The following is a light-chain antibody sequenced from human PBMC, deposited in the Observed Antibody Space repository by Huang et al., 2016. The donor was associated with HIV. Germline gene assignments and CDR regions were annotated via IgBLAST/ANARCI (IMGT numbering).Light chain of an antibody. J-gene: IGKJ1*01. CDR3: QQYGGSSRT. CDR1: QSVNSDY. V-gene: IGKV3-20*01. Sequence: EIVLTQSPGTLSLSPGERATLSCRASQSVNSDYFAWYQQKPGQAPRLLINGASTRVTGIPDRFSGSGSGTDFTLTISRLEPEDFAVYYCQQYGGSSRTFGQGTKVEIK. CDR2: GAS.